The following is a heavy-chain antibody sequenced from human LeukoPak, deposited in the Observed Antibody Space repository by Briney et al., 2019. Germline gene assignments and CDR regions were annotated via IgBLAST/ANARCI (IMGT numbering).Heavy chain of an antibody. CDR1: GFTVSSNY. J-gene: IGHJ3*02. V-gene: IGHV3-53*01. Sequence: GGSLRLSCAASGFTVSSNYMSWVRQAPGKGLEWVSVIYSGGSTYYADSVKGRFTISRDNAKNLLYLQMNSLRVEDTAVYFCARLSSWVFEIWGQGTMATVSS. CDR2: IYSGGST. CDR3: ARLSSWVFEI. D-gene: IGHD7-27*01.